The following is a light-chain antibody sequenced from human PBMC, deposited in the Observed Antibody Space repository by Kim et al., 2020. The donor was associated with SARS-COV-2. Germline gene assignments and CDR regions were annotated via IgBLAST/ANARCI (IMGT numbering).Light chain of an antibody. V-gene: IGLV3-21*04. CDR1: SIGSKS. Sequence: PGKTAGITCGGNSIGSKSVHWYQQEPGQAPVLVIYYDSDRPSGIPERFSGSNSGNTATLTISRVEAGDEADYYCQVWDSSSDHRVVFGGGTQLTVL. CDR2: YDS. CDR3: QVWDSSSDHRVV. J-gene: IGLJ2*01.